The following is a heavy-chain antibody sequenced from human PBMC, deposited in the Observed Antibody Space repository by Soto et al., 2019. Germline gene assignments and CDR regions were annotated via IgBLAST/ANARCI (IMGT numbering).Heavy chain of an antibody. CDR3: ARSNEAAAAHNWFDP. D-gene: IGHD6-13*01. Sequence: GASVKVSCKASGYTFTGYYMHWVRQAPGQGLEWMGWINPNSGGTNYAQKFQGWVTMTRDTSISTAYMELSRLRSDDTAVYYCARSNEAAAAHNWFDPWGQGTLVTVSS. J-gene: IGHJ5*02. CDR2: INPNSGGT. V-gene: IGHV1-2*04. CDR1: GYTFTGYY.